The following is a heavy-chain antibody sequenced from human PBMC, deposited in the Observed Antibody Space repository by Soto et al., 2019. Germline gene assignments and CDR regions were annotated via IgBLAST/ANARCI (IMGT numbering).Heavy chain of an antibody. Sequence: GGSLRLSCAASGFNFGDYAMHWVRQTPGQGLEWVSGLNWNSVTPGYGDSVKGRFSISRDNGKYALYLQMTSLRPEDTALYYCVKDISGAYSGPNYDAWGQVTLVTVSS. CDR1: GFNFGDYA. D-gene: IGHD1-26*01. V-gene: IGHV3-9*01. CDR3: VKDISGAYSGPNYDA. CDR2: LNWNSVTP. J-gene: IGHJ4*02.